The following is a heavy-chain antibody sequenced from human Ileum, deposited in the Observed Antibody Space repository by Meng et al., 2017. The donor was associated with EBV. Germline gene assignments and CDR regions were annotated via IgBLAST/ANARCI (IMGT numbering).Heavy chain of an antibody. J-gene: IGHJ4*02. Sequence: LQRQASCPGLGKPSESLALTCTVSGGSSSTGNFYWGWIRQSPGKALECIGTIYYRGNTFYNPSLKSRLTISIDTSKNEFSLTLRSVTAADTALYYCASAYDYGDYEAFAYWGPGSLVTVSS. CDR2: IYYRGNT. CDR1: GGSSSTGNFY. CDR3: ASAYDYGDYEAFAY. V-gene: IGHV4-39*07. D-gene: IGHD4-17*01.